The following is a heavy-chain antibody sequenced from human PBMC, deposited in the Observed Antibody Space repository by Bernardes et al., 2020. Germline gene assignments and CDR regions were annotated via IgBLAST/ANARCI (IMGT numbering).Heavy chain of an antibody. CDR2: IIPIFGTA. CDR1: GGTFSSYA. J-gene: IGHJ5*02. D-gene: IGHD6-19*01. CDR3: ARPSIAVAGTGVDHWFDP. Sequence: SVKVSCKASGGTFSSYAISWVRQAPGQGLEWMGGIIPIFGTANYAQKFQGRVTITADESTSTAYMELSSLRSGDTAVYYCARPSIAVAGTGVDHWFDPWGQGTLVTVSS. V-gene: IGHV1-69*13.